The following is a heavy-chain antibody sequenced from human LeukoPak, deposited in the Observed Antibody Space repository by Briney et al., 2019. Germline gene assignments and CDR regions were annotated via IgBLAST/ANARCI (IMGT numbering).Heavy chain of an antibody. J-gene: IGHJ5*02. V-gene: IGHV4-59*01. D-gene: IGHD3-10*01. Sequence: SETLSLTCTVSGGSITSYYWSWIRQPPGKGLEWIGYIYYSGSTNYNPSLKSRVTISVDTSKNQFSLKLSSVTAADTVVYYCARGGVNYKIAGPWGQGALVTVSP. CDR2: IYYSGST. CDR1: GGSITSYY. CDR3: ARGGVNYKIAGP.